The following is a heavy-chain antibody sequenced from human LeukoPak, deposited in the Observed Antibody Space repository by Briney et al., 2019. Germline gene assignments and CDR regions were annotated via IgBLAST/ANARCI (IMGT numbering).Heavy chain of an antibody. CDR3: ATTNYGDYNWFDP. D-gene: IGHD4-17*01. Sequence: PSETLSLTCTVSGGSISSYYWTWIRQPPGQGLEWIGYIYYSGSTKYNPSLKGRVTMSVDTSKNQFSLKVTSVTAADTAVYYCATTNYGDYNWFDPWGQGTLVTVSS. CDR1: GGSISSYY. CDR2: IYYSGST. J-gene: IGHJ5*02. V-gene: IGHV4-59*01.